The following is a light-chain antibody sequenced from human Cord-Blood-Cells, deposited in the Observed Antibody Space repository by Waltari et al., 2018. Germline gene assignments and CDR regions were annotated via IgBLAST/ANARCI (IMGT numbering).Light chain of an antibody. CDR2: EVS. J-gene: IGLJ1*01. Sequence: SALTQPASVSGSPGPSLTISCTGTSRDAGCFTLVPWYQQHPGKAPKLMIYEVSKRPLGVSHRFSGSKAGNTASLTISGLQAEDEADYYCCSYAGSSTYVFGTGTKVTVL. CDR1: SRDAGCFTL. CDR3: CSYAGSSTYV. V-gene: IGLV2-23*02.